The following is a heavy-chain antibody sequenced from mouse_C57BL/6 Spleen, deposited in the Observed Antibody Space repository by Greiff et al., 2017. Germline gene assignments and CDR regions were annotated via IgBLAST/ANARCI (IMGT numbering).Heavy chain of an antibody. J-gene: IGHJ2*01. D-gene: IGHD3-2*02. CDR1: GFTFSSYA. CDR2: ISDGGSYT. Sequence: EVQVVESGGGLVKPGGSLKLSCAASGFTFSSYAMSWVRQTPEKRLEWVATISDGGSYTYYPDNVKGRFTISRDNAKNNLYLQMSHLKSEDTAMYYCARDRDSSGYRDYFDYWGQGTTLTVSS. CDR3: ARDRDSSGYRDYFDY. V-gene: IGHV5-4*01.